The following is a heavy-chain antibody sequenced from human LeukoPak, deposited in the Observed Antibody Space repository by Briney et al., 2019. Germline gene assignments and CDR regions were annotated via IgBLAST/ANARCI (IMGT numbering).Heavy chain of an antibody. CDR1: GFTFSSYW. J-gene: IGHJ4*02. D-gene: IGHD2-8*01. V-gene: IGHV3-74*01. CDR3: ARGTGYGVFDY. Sequence: GGSLRLSCAASGFTFSSYWMNWVRQPPGRGPVWVSRINSDGSDTSYADSVKGRFTISRDNAKNTLYLQMNSLRAEDTAVYYCARGTGYGVFDYWGQGSLVTVSS. CDR2: INSDGSDT.